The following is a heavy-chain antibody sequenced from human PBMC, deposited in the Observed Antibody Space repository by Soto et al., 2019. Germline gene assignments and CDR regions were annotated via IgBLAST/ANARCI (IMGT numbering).Heavy chain of an antibody. CDR2: ISGSGGST. J-gene: IGHJ4*02. Sequence: EVQLLESGGGLVQPGGSLRLSCAASGFTFSSYAMSWVRQAPGKGLEWVSAISGSGGSTYYADSVKGRFTISRDNSKNTLYLQMNSLRAEDTAVYYCAKWGGNPAPIWCGGRVDYWGQGTLVTVSS. V-gene: IGHV3-23*01. D-gene: IGHD3-10*01. CDR1: GFTFSSYA. CDR3: AKWGGNPAPIWCGGRVDY.